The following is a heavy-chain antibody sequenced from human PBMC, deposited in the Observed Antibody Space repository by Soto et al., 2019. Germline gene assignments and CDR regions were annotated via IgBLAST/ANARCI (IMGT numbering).Heavy chain of an antibody. D-gene: IGHD2-15*01. J-gene: IGHJ3*02. Sequence: QVQLQESGPGLVKPSGTLSLTCAVSGGSISSDNWWSWVRQPPGKGLEYMGEIYHTGGTFYNPSLRSRVTLSLDKTNNQFSLRLTSVTAADTAVYYCAKHTCYGGRCDTAFHIWGQGTTVTVSP. CDR1: GGSISSDNW. CDR2: IYHTGGT. V-gene: IGHV4-4*02. CDR3: AKHTCYGGRCDTAFHI.